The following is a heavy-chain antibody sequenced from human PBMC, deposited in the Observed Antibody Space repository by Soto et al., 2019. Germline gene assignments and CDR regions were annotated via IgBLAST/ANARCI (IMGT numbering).Heavy chain of an antibody. CDR1: GYTFTSYG. D-gene: IGHD4-17*01. CDR2: ISAYNGNT. J-gene: IGHJ4*02. Sequence: QVQLVQSGAEVKKPGASVKVSCKASGYTFTSYGISWVRQAPGQGLEWMGWISAYNGNTNYAQKLQGRVTMTTNTSTSTADKELRSRRSDEKAVYYCGRGTTVETGSYWGQGTLVTVSS. V-gene: IGHV1-18*01. CDR3: GRGTTVETGSY.